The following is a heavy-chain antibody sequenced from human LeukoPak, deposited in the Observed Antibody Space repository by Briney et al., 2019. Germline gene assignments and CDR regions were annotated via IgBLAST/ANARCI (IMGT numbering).Heavy chain of an antibody. CDR1: GYTFTVYY. J-gene: IGHJ4*02. CDR3: ARGLYNTYPEDY. Sequence: ASVTVSCKPSGYTFTVYYLHWVRQAPGQGREWMGWISPNTGATKYAQKFQGRVAMTRDTSISIAYMELSRLRSDDTAVYYCARGLYNTYPEDYWGQGTLVTVSS. CDR2: ISPNTGAT. D-gene: IGHD1-1*01. V-gene: IGHV1-2*02.